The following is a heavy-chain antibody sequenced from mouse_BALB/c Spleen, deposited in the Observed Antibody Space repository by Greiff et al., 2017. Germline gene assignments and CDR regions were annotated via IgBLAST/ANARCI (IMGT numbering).Heavy chain of an antibody. CDR2: IDPENGDT. CDR3: TGLHYFDY. Sequence: EGQLQQSGAELVRSGASVKLSCTASGFNIKDYYMHWVKQRPEQGLEWIGWIDPENGDTEYAPKFQGKATMTADTSSNTAYLQLSSLTSEDTAVYYCTGLHYFDYWGQGTTLTVSS. CDR1: GFNIKDYY. J-gene: IGHJ2*01. V-gene: IGHV14-4*02. D-gene: IGHD2-10*01.